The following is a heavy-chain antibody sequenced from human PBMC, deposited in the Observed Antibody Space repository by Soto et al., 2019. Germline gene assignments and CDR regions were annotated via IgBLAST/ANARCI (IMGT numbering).Heavy chain of an antibody. CDR1: GFTFTSSA. J-gene: IGHJ4*02. Sequence: SVKVSCKASGFTFTSSAVQWVRQARGQRLEWIGWIVVGSGNTNYAQKFQERVTITRDMSTSTAYMELSSLRSEDTAVYYCASDRRQWLISIDYWGQGTLGTVS. V-gene: IGHV1-58*01. CDR2: IVVGSGNT. D-gene: IGHD6-19*01. CDR3: ASDRRQWLISIDY.